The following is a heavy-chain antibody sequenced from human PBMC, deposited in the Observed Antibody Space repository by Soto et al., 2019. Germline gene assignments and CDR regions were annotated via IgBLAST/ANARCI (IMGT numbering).Heavy chain of an antibody. J-gene: IGHJ4*02. CDR1: GFTFSSYA. V-gene: IGHV3-23*01. Sequence: EVQLLESGGVLVQPGGSLRLSCAASGFTFSSYAMSWVRQAPGKGLEWVSGISGGGGTTYYADSVKGRFTISRDNSKNTLYLQMNSVRAEDTAAYYCAKDLASAGTISLYFDYWGQGTLVTVSS. CDR3: AKDLASAGTISLYFDY. CDR2: ISGGGGTT. D-gene: IGHD6-13*01.